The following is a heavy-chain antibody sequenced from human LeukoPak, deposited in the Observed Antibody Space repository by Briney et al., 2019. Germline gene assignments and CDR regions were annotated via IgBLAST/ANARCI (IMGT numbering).Heavy chain of an antibody. D-gene: IGHD2-8*01. Sequence: PSETLPHTRSVSSLSLSNFYWTWIRQPPGKGLEWIGYIYSSGTTNSNPSLKSRVTISIDMSNNQFSLKLTSVPAENAAVYFCSRLPPSTGVWGTLYGGQGTLVTVSS. CDR3: SRLPPSTGVWGTLY. J-gene: IGHJ4*02. CDR1: SLSLSNFY. CDR2: IYSSGTT. V-gene: IGHV4-4*08.